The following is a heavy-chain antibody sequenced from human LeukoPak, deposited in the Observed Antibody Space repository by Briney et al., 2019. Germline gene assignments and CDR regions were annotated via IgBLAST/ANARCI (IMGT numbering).Heavy chain of an antibody. CDR1: VYSFTDYY. Sequence: GASVKVSCKASVYSFTDYYINWVRQAPGQGLEWMGWINANSGGTHYAQNFQGRVTMTRDTSISTAYMELNRLTSDDTAVYYCARDSSGADYWGQGTLVTVSS. CDR3: ARDSSGADY. J-gene: IGHJ4*02. V-gene: IGHV1-2*02. D-gene: IGHD6-19*01. CDR2: INANSGGT.